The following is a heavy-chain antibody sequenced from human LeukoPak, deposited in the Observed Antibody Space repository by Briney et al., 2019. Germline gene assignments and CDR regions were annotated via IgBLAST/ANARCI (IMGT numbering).Heavy chain of an antibody. CDR2: ICSSSSYI. J-gene: IGHJ6*02. CDR1: GITFRYYS. Sequence: GALRLFWGASGITFRYYSLKWGRQASGEGAGWGFSICSSSSYIYYADSVKGRFTISRDNAKNSLYLQMNSLRAEDTAVYYCARDFTAADTYYYYGMDVWGQGTTVTVSS. CDR3: ARDFTAADTYYYYGMDV. D-gene: IGHD6-13*01. V-gene: IGHV3-21*01.